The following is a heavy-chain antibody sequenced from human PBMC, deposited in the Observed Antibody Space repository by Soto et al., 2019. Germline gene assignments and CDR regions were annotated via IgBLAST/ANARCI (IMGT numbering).Heavy chain of an antibody. Sequence: QVQLVQSGAEVKKPGASVKVSCKASGYTFTSYDINWVRQATGQWLEWMGWMNPNSGNTGYAQKFQGRVTMTRNTSISTAYMELSSLRSEDTAVYYCARGPYCSGGSCYSVLYYFDYWGQGTLVTVSS. D-gene: IGHD2-15*01. CDR1: GYTFTSYD. V-gene: IGHV1-8*01. J-gene: IGHJ4*02. CDR2: MNPNSGNT. CDR3: ARGPYCSGGSCYSVLYYFDY.